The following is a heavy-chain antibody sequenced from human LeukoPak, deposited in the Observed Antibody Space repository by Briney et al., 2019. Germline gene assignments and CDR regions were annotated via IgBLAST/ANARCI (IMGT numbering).Heavy chain of an antibody. J-gene: IGHJ4*02. V-gene: IGHV3-33*06. CDR3: AKEGGDTAMPFKYFDY. CDR2: IWYDGRNK. CDR1: GFTFSSYG. D-gene: IGHD5-18*01. Sequence: PGGSLRLSCAASGFTFSSYGMHWVRQAPGKGLEWVAVIWYDGRNKYYVDSVEGRFTISRDNSESTLYLQMNSLRAEDTAIYYCAKEGGDTAMPFKYFDYWGQGTLVTVSS.